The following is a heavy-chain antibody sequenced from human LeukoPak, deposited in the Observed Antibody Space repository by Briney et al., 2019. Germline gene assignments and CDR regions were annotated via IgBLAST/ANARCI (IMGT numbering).Heavy chain of an antibody. CDR2: IRHDGNAK. Sequence: PGGSLRLSCAASGFAFSDFWMSWVRQAPGKGLEWVANIRHDGNAKNYVLSVRGRFTISRDNAKNSLYLQMNSLTVEDTAVYYCATSHDSAGNDWGQGTLVTVSS. CDR1: GFAFSDFW. CDR3: ATSHDSAGND. V-gene: IGHV3-7*01. J-gene: IGHJ4*02. D-gene: IGHD2-15*01.